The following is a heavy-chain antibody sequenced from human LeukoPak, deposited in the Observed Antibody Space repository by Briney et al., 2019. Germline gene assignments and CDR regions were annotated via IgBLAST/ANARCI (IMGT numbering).Heavy chain of an antibody. CDR3: ASRLTRGDAFDI. CDR1: GYTFTSYD. D-gene: IGHD1-1*01. CDR2: MNPNRGNT. Sequence: ASVKVSCKASGYTFTSYDINWVRQATGQGLEWMGWMNPNRGNTGYAQKFQGRVTMTRNTSISTAYMELSSLRSEDTAVYYCASRLTRGDAFDIWGQGTMVTVSS. V-gene: IGHV1-8*01. J-gene: IGHJ3*02.